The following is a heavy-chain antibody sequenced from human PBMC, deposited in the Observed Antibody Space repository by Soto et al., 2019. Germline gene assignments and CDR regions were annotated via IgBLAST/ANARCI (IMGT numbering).Heavy chain of an antibody. Sequence: GGSLRLSCTASGFTFGDYAMSWFRQAPGKGLEWVGFIRSKAYGGTTEYAASVKGRFTISRDDSKSIAYLQMNSLKTEDTAVYYCTRDWEDIVVVVAAQAPDYWGQGTLVTVSS. CDR2: IRSKAYGGTT. CDR3: TRDWEDIVVVVAAQAPDY. V-gene: IGHV3-49*03. J-gene: IGHJ4*02. CDR1: GFTFGDYA. D-gene: IGHD2-15*01.